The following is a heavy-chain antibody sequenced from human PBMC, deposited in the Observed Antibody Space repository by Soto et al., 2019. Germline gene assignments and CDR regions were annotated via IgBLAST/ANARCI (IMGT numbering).Heavy chain of an antibody. CDR2: ISYDGSNK. CDR1: GFTFSSYA. V-gene: IGHV3-30-3*01. CDR3: ASIESYYYDSSAPGSFDI. J-gene: IGHJ3*02. D-gene: IGHD3-22*01. Sequence: GGSLRLSFAASGFTFSSYATHWVRQAPGKGLEWVAVISYDGSNKYYADSVKGRFTISRDSSKNTLYLQMNSLRAEDTAVYYCASIESYYYDSSAPGSFDIWGQGTMVTVSS.